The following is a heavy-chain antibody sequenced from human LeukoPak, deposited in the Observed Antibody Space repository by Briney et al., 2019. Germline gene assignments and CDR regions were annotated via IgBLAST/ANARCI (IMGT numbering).Heavy chain of an antibody. V-gene: IGHV1-69*13. CDR3: ARLPLTGYSRGYYYGMDV. CDR1: GGTFSRYA. J-gene: IGHJ6*02. D-gene: IGHD3-9*01. Sequence: SVKVSCKASGGTFSRYAISWVRQAPGQGLEWMGGIIPIFGTANHAQKFQGGVTITADESTSTAYMELSSLRSEDTAVYYCARLPLTGYSRGYYYGMDVWGQGTTVTVSS. CDR2: IIPIFGTA.